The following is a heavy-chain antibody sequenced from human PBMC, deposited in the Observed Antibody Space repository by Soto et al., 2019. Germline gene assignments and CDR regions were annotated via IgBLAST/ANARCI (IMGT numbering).Heavy chain of an antibody. J-gene: IGHJ4*02. Sequence: SETLSLTCTVSGGSIISGGYYWIWIRQHPGKGLEWIGYIYYSGSTYYNPSLKSRVTISVDTSKNQFSLELSSVTAADTAVYYCASLPIDYDILTGYLFDYWGQGTLVTVSS. V-gene: IGHV4-31*03. CDR2: IYYSGST. CDR3: ASLPIDYDILTGYLFDY. D-gene: IGHD3-9*01. CDR1: GGSIISGGYY.